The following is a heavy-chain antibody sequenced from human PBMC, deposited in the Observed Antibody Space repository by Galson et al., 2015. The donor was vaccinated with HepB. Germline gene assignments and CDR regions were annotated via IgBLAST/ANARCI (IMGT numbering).Heavy chain of an antibody. CDR2: INPNSGGT. Sequence: SVKVSCKASGYTFTGYYMHWVRQAPGQGLEWMGWINPNSGGTNYAQKFQGRVTMTRDTSISTAYMELSSLRSEDTAVYYCATDRDYYDSSGYSFWGQGTLVTVSS. V-gene: IGHV1-2*02. CDR1: GYTFTGYY. D-gene: IGHD3-22*01. CDR3: ATDRDYYDSSGYSF. J-gene: IGHJ4*02.